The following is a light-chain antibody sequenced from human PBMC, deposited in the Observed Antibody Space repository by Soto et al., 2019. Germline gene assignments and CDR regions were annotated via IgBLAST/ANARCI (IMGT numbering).Light chain of an antibody. Sequence: EILRPQSPATLSVSPGERATLSCRASQSVNTNLAWYQQKPGQAPRLLIYAASTRATGVPARFSGSGSGTEFTLTISSLQSEDSALYYCQQHNKWPPVFGQGTKVDIK. CDR1: QSVNTN. CDR3: QQHNKWPPV. CDR2: AAS. V-gene: IGKV3-15*01. J-gene: IGKJ1*01.